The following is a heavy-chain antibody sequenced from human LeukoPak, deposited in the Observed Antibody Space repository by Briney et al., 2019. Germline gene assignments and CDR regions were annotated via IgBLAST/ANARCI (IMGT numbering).Heavy chain of an antibody. V-gene: IGHV4-30-4*08. J-gene: IGHJ4*02. CDR3: ARVGITMVRGVHFDY. CDR1: GGSISSGDYY. Sequence: PSQTLSLTCTVSGGSISSGDYYWSWIRQPPGKGLEWIGYIYYSGSTYYNPSLKSRVTIPVDTSKNQFSLKLSSVTAADTAVYYCARVGITMVRGVHFDYWGQGTLVTVSS. CDR2: IYYSGST. D-gene: IGHD3-10*01.